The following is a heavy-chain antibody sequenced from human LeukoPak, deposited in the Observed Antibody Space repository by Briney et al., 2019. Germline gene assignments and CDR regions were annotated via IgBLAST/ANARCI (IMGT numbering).Heavy chain of an antibody. V-gene: IGHV3-23*01. CDR3: ASMPSTEIYYFYYMDV. CDR1: RFTFSSYT. Sequence: GGSLRLSCANSRFTFSSYTMNWVRQAPGKGLEWVSGISANAVSTYYADSVKGRFTISRDNSKNTLYLHMDRLGTEDTAVYYCASMPSTEIYYFYYMDVWGKGTTVTVSS. CDR2: ISANAVST. J-gene: IGHJ6*03. D-gene: IGHD2-2*01.